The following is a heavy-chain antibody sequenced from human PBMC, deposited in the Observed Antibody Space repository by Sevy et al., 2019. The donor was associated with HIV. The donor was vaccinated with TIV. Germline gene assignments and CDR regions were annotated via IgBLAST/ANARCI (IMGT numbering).Heavy chain of an antibody. Sequence: GGSLRLSCTASGFSFNGYGMHWVRQAPGKGLEWVALIWYYGSNRSYLDSVKGRFTVSRDNSKNTLYLQMNSLRAEDTAVYYCAREGLAVAGIGYYFEYWGQGTLVTVSS. V-gene: IGHV3-33*01. CDR3: AREGLAVAGIGYYFEY. CDR1: GFSFNGYG. D-gene: IGHD6-19*01. J-gene: IGHJ4*02. CDR2: IWYYGSNR.